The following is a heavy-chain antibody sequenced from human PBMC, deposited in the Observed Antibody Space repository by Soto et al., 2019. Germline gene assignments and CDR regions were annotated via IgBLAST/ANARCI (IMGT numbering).Heavy chain of an antibody. CDR2: IKSKTDGGTT. Sequence: PGGSLRLSCAASGFTFSNAWMSWVRQAPGKGLEWVGRIKSKTDGGTTNYAAPVTGRFTIARDDSKTTLYLQMNSLRTEDTALYYCAKGARRGTATDRYYYYYYGMDVWGQGTTVTVSS. J-gene: IGHJ6*02. CDR1: GFTFSNAW. V-gene: IGHV3-15*05. D-gene: IGHD1-1*01. CDR3: AKGARRGTATDRYYYYYYGMDV.